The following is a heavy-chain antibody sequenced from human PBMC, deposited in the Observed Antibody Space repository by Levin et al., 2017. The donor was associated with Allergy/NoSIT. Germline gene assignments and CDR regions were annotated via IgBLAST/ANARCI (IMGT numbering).Heavy chain of an antibody. CDR3: ARGWKTVAPPTRYFDL. CDR1: GFTFSSYG. J-gene: IGHJ2*01. CDR2: IWYDGSNK. Sequence: LSLTCAASGFTFSSYGMHWVRQAPGKGLEWVAVIWYDGSNKYYADSVKGRFTISRDNSKNTLYLQMNSLRAEDTAVYYCARGWKTVAPPTRYFDLWGRGTLVTVSS. V-gene: IGHV3-33*01. D-gene: IGHD4-23*01.